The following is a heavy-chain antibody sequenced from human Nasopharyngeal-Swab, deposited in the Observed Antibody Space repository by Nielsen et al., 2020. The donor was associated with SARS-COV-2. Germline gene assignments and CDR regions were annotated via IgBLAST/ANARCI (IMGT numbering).Heavy chain of an antibody. V-gene: IGHV3-30*04. CDR3: ARVPYSSSWWYYFDY. CDR2: ISYDGSNK. Sequence: GESLKISCAASGFTFSSYAMHWVRQAPGKGLEWVAVISYDGSNKYYADSVKGRFTISRDNSKNTLYLQMNSLRAEDTAVYYCARVPYSSSWWYYFDYWGQGTLVTVSS. CDR1: GFTFSSYA. J-gene: IGHJ4*02. D-gene: IGHD6-13*01.